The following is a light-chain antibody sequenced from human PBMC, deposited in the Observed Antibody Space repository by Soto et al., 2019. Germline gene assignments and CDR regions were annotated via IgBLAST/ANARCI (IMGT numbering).Light chain of an antibody. CDR1: RSDVGGYNY. Sequence: QSALAHPASVSGSLGQSITISCTGTRSDVGGYNYVSWYQQQPGKAPRLMIYNVSNRPSGVSNRFSGSKSGNTASLTISGLQAEDEADYYCSSYTSTSTPVVFGGGTKVTVL. J-gene: IGLJ2*01. CDR3: SSYTSTSTPVV. CDR2: NVS. V-gene: IGLV2-14*03.